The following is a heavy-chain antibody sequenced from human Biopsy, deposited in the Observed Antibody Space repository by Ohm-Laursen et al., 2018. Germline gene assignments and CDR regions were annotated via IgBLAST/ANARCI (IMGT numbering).Heavy chain of an antibody. CDR3: ARDQRGPSLLEAKLTPNYFDY. CDR2: IRSGGAYM. CDR1: GFTFSYYS. V-gene: IGHV3-21*01. J-gene: IGHJ4*02. Sequence: SLRLSCTASGFTFSYYSMHWVRQAPGKGLEWVSSIRSGGAYMFYADSVKGRFTISRDNAKNSLYLQMNSLRAEDTAVYYCARDQRGPSLLEAKLTPNYFDYWGRGSLVTVSS. D-gene: IGHD1-1*01.